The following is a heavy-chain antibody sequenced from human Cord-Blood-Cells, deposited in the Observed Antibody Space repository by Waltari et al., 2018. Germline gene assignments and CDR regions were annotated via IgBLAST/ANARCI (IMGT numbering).Heavy chain of an antibody. J-gene: IGHJ5*02. CDR1: GYTFTSYY. D-gene: IGHD2-21*02. Sequence: VQSGAEVKKPGASVKVSCKASGYTFTSYYMHWVRQAPGQGLEWMGIINPGGGRTSYAQKFQGRVTMTVDTSTSTVYMELSSLRSEDMAVYYCARETLVVTDNWCDPWGQGTLVTVSS. CDR3: ARETLVVTDNWCDP. V-gene: IGHV1-46*01. CDR2: INPGGGRT.